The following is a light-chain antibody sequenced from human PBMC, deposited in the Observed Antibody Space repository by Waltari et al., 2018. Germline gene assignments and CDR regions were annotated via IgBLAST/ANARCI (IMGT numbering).Light chain of an antibody. CDR1: EYIGDF. V-gene: IGKV1-39*01. CDR2: GTS. J-gene: IGKJ1*01. CDR3: QQTYGIPWT. Sequence: DLQMTQSTSSLSASVGDRVTITCRASEYIGDFLSWFQQKPGKAPKLLVYGTSTLHSGIPSRFSGSVSGLNFTLTISSLQPDDFATYSCQQTYGIPWTFGQGTTVETK.